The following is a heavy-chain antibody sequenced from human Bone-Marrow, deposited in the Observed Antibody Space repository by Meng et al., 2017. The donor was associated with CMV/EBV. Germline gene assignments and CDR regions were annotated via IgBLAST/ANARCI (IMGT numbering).Heavy chain of an antibody. V-gene: IGHV3-21*01. CDR3: ARDIAAAGTYYYFFAMDV. CDR1: GFDFSNHI. J-gene: IGHJ6*02. CDR2: ISGSSTYT. Sequence: GESLKISCAASGFDFSNHIMNWVRQAPGKGLEWVSSISGSSTYTHYADSVKGRFTISRDNAKNSLYLQMNSLRAEDTAVYYCARDIAAAGTYYYFFAMDVWGQGTTVTVSS. D-gene: IGHD6-13*01.